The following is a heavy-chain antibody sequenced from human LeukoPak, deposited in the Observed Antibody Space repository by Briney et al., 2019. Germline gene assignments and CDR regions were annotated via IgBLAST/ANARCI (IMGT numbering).Heavy chain of an antibody. J-gene: IGHJ4*02. Sequence: GGSLRLSCAASGFTFNNYAMSWVRQAPGKGLEWVSAISGSGGNTYYAGSVKGRFTISRDNSKNTLYLQMNSLRAEDTAVYYCAKDQSPIAVAGTLNYWGQGTLVTVSS. CDR3: AKDQSPIAVAGTLNY. CDR1: GFTFNNYA. D-gene: IGHD6-19*01. CDR2: ISGSGGNT. V-gene: IGHV3-23*01.